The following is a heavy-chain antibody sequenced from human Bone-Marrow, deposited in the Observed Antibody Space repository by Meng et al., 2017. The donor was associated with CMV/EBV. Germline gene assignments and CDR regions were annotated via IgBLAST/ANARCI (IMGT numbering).Heavy chain of an antibody. CDR1: GGSFSGYY. CDR2: INHSGST. D-gene: IGHD3-16*01. CDR3: AGDQKWFGFGDYNYGMNV. V-gene: IGHV4-34*01. J-gene: IGHJ6*02. Sequence: GSLRLSCAVYGGSFSGYYWSWIRQPPGKGLEWIGEINHSGSTNYNPSLKSRVTISVDTSKNQFSLKLSSVTAADTAVYYCAGDQKWFGFGDYNYGMNVWGQGTTVTVSS.